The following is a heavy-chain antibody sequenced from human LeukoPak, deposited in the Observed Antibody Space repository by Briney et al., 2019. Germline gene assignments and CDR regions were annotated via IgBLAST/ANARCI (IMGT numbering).Heavy chain of an antibody. CDR2: INWNGGST. V-gene: IGHV3-20*04. CDR1: GFTFDDYG. CDR3: ARFNGDYYRIDY. Sequence: GGSLRLSCAASGFTFDDYGMSWVRQAPGKGLEWVSGINWNGGSTGYTDSVKGRFTISRDSAKSSLYLQMNSLRAEDTAFYYCARFNGDYYRIDYWGQGTLVTVSS. D-gene: IGHD4-17*01. J-gene: IGHJ4*02.